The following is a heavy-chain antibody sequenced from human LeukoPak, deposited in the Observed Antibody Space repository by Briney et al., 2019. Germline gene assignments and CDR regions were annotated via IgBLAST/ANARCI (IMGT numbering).Heavy chain of an antibody. CDR2: INPSGGST. V-gene: IGHV1-46*01. J-gene: IGHJ3*02. CDR3: ARIGEGEAFDI. D-gene: IGHD3-10*01. Sequence: GASVKVSCKASGYTFTSYYMHWVRQAPGQGLEWMGIINPSGGSTSYAQKFQGRVTMARDTSTSTVYMELSSLRSEDTAVYYCARIGEGEAFDIWGQGTMVTVSS. CDR1: GYTFTSYY.